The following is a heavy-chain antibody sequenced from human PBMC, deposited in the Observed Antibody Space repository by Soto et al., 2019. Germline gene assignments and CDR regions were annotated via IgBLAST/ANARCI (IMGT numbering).Heavy chain of an antibody. D-gene: IGHD6-13*01. CDR3: AKDEGSSSFYYFDY. Sequence: SLRLSCAASGFTFSSYGMHWVRQAPGKGLEWVAVISYDGSNKYYADSVKGRFTISRDNSKNTLYLQMNSLRAEDTAVYYCAKDEGSSSFYYFDYWGQGTLVTVSS. V-gene: IGHV3-30*18. J-gene: IGHJ4*02. CDR2: ISYDGSNK. CDR1: GFTFSSYG.